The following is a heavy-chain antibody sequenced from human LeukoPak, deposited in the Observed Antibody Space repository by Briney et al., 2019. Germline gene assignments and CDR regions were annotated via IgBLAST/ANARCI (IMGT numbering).Heavy chain of an antibody. D-gene: IGHD4-17*01. V-gene: IGHV3-23*01. J-gene: IGHJ4*02. CDR1: GFTSSSYA. CDR3: ARGSGVAVTTSFDY. CDR2: ISGSGDNT. Sequence: RGSLRLSSAASGFTSSSYAMSWVRHAPGEGREWVSGISGSGDNTNHTDSVKGRFTTSRENSKNTLYLQMNSQRAEDTAVYVCARGSGVAVTTSFDYWGQGNLVTVSS.